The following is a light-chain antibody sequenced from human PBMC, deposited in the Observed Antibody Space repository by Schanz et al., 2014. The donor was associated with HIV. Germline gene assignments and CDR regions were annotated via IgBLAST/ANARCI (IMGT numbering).Light chain of an antibody. CDR1: SSDVGGYNH. CDR2: DVS. J-gene: IGLJ3*02. Sequence: QSALTQPASVSGSPGQSITISCTGTSSDVGGYNHLSWYQHHPGKVPKLMIYDVSNRPSGVSNRFSGSKSGNTASLTISGLQAEDEADYYCQSYDNGLSGSVFGGGTKLTVL. V-gene: IGLV2-14*03. CDR3: QSYDNGLSGSV.